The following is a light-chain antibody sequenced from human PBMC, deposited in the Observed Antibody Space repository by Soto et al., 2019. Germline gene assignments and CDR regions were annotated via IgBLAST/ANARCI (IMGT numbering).Light chain of an antibody. V-gene: IGKV2-24*01. Sequence: EIVMTQTPLSAPVTLGQAASISCRSSQSLVHSDRNTYLSWFHQSPGHPPRPLIYMVSKRFSVVPGGFGGGGSGNYFTMKIDRVEADDVGLYYCMQLSLSPWTFGQGTTVEV. CDR2: MVS. CDR1: QSLVHSDRNTY. CDR3: MQLSLSPWT. J-gene: IGKJ1*01.